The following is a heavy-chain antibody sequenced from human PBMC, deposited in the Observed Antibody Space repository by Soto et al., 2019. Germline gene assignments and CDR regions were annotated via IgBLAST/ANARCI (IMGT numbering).Heavy chain of an antibody. V-gene: IGHV4-39*01. Sequence: SETLSLTCTVSGDSVSSTTNYWGWIRQSPGKGLEWIGSLYDSGSTYYNPSLKSRVSISVDTSKNQFSLKLISVTAADTAVYYCARLSGWYRKNWFDPWGQGTLVTVS. J-gene: IGHJ5*02. CDR1: GDSVSSTTNY. D-gene: IGHD6-19*01. CDR3: ARLSGWYRKNWFDP. CDR2: LYDSGST.